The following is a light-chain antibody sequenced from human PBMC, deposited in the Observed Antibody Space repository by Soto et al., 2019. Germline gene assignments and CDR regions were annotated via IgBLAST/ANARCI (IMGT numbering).Light chain of an antibody. V-gene: IGKV3D-15*01. CDR1: QSVSSN. J-gene: IGKJ4*01. Sequence: EIVMTQCPATLSVSPGERATLSCRASQSVSSNLAWYQQKPGQAPRVLIYDISTRATGIPTRFSGSGSGTEFTLTISSLQSEDFAVYYCQQYNSWPLTFGGGTKVDI. CDR2: DIS. CDR3: QQYNSWPLT.